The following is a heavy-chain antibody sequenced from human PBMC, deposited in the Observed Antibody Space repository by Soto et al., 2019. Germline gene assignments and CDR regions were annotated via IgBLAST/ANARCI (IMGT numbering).Heavy chain of an antibody. Sequence: EVQLLESGGGLVQPGGSLRISCAASGFTFGSYAMTWVRQAPGKGLEWVSALTGSGASTYYADSVRSRFIISRDNSKNTLYLQVYSLRAEDTAVYYCAQDFGGRRPFHYWGQGTLVTVSS. CDR3: AQDFGGRRPFHY. D-gene: IGHD1-26*01. V-gene: IGHV3-23*01. CDR1: GFTFGSYA. J-gene: IGHJ4*02. CDR2: LTGSGAST.